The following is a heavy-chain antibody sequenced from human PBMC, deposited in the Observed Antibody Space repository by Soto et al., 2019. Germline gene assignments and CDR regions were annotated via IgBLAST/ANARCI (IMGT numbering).Heavy chain of an antibody. V-gene: IGHV1-69*02. CDR1: GVTFSSYT. Sequence: GASVKVSCKASGVTFSSYTISWVRQAPGQGLEWMGRIIPILGIANYAQKFQGRVTITADKSTSTAYMELSSLRSEDTAVYYCASGTGGGFWSGYYKPHYYYYYMDVWGKGTTVTVSS. CDR2: IIPILGIA. D-gene: IGHD3-3*01. CDR3: ASGTGGGFWSGYYKPHYYYYYMDV. J-gene: IGHJ6*03.